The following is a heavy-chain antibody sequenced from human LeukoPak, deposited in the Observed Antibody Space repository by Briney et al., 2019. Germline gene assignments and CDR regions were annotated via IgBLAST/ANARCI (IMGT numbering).Heavy chain of an antibody. Sequence: SETLSLTCSVSGGSVSSYYWTWIRQPPAKGLEWIGYIYYTGSTNYNPSLKSRVTISLETSKNQFSLKLSSVTAADTAVYYCTRAQYGYAFDYWGQGALVTVSS. CDR2: IYYTGST. J-gene: IGHJ4*02. CDR1: GGSVSSYY. V-gene: IGHV4-59*02. CDR3: TRAQYGYAFDY. D-gene: IGHD5-12*01.